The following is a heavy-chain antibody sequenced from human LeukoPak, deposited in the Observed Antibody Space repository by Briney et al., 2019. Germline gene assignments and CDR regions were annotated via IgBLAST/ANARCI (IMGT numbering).Heavy chain of an antibody. CDR2: ISSSSSYI. Sequence: GGSLRLSCAASGFTFSSYSMNWVRQAPGKGLEWVSSISSSSSYIYYADSVKGRFTISRDNAKNSLYLQMNSLRAEDTAVYYCARDQTQQWEPASFLFYYYMDVWGKGTTVTVSS. V-gene: IGHV3-21*01. D-gene: IGHD1-26*01. CDR3: ARDQTQQWEPASFLFYYYMDV. J-gene: IGHJ6*03. CDR1: GFTFSSYS.